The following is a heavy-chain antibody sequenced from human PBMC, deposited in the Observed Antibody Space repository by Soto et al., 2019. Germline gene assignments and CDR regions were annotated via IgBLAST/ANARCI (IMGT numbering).Heavy chain of an antibody. CDR3: AREEYYYGSGAFFDY. CDR1: GGTFSNYT. CDR2: IIPILGIA. D-gene: IGHD3-10*01. Sequence: ASVKVSCKASGGTFSNYTISWVRQAPGQGLEWMGRIIPILGIANYAQKFQGRVTITADKSTSTAYMELSSLRSEDTAVYYCAREEYYYGSGAFFDYWGQGTLVTVSS. V-gene: IGHV1-69*04. J-gene: IGHJ4*02.